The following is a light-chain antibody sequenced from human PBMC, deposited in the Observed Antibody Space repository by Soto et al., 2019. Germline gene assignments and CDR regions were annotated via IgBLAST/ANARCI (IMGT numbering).Light chain of an antibody. CDR3: QQYGSSPPYT. J-gene: IGKJ2*01. Sequence: EVVLTQSPGTLSLSPGERATLSCRASQSVSNNYFAWYQQKPGQAPRLLIFGSSDRATGIPDRFSGSGSGTDFTLTISRLEPEDFAVYYCQQYGSSPPYTFGQGPKLDIK. CDR1: QSVSNNY. V-gene: IGKV3-20*01. CDR2: GSS.